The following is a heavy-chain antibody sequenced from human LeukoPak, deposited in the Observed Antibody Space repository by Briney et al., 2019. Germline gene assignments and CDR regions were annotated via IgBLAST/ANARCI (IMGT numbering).Heavy chain of an antibody. D-gene: IGHD2-15*01. CDR1: GYTFTSYD. J-gene: IGHJ4*02. CDR3: ARDPLPGLKRYCSGGSCYPFDY. V-gene: IGHV1-8*01. CDR2: MNPNSGNT. Sequence: GASVKVSCKASGYTFTSYDINWVRQATGQGLEWMGWMNPNSGNTGYAQKFQGRVTMTRNTSISTAYMELSSLRSEDTAVYYCARDPLPGLKRYCSGGSCYPFDYWGQGTLVTVSS.